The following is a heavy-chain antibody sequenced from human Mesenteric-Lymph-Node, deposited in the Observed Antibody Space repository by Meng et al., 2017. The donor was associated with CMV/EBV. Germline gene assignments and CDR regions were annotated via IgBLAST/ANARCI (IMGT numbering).Heavy chain of an antibody. CDR2: TSHTGST. CDR3: AKDARGDALPHF. Sequence: GSLRLSCTVSGASITNNYWSWIRQPPGKGLEWIGYTSHTGSTHYNPSLKTRLTIALDTSKNQFSLKVTSVTAADSATYYCAKDARGDALPHFWGQGTLVTVSS. CDR1: GASITNNY. V-gene: IGHV4-59*01. D-gene: IGHD3-16*01. J-gene: IGHJ4*02.